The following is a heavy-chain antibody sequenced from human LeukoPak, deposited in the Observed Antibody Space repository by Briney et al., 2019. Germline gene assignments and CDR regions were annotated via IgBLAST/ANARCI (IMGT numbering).Heavy chain of an antibody. Sequence: ASVKVSCKASGYTFTGYYMHWVRQAPGQGLEWMGRINPNNGDTNYAQKFQGRVTMTRDTSINTASMELTGLRSDDTAVYYCATGTSSTTNWNWFDPWGQGTLVTVSS. CDR2: INPNNGDT. CDR3: ATGTSSTTNWNWFDP. J-gene: IGHJ5*02. V-gene: IGHV1-2*06. D-gene: IGHD2-2*01. CDR1: GYTFTGYY.